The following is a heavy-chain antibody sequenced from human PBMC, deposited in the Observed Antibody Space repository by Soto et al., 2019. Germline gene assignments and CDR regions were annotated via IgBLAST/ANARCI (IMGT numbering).Heavy chain of an antibody. D-gene: IGHD3-3*01. V-gene: IGHV1-24*01. CDR1: GYTLTELS. Sequence: ASVKVSCKVSGYTLTELSMHWVRQAPGKGLEWMGGFDPEDGETIYAQKFQGRVTMTEDTSTDTAYMELSSLRSEDTAVYYCATGPTYYDFWSGYPNYYYYYMDVWGKGTTVTVSS. CDR2: FDPEDGET. J-gene: IGHJ6*03. CDR3: ATGPTYYDFWSGYPNYYYYYMDV.